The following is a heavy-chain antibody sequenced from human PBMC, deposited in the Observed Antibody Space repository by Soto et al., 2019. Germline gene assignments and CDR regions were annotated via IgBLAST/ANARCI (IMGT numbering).Heavy chain of an antibody. CDR3: ARGDCSSKRCYTSGGDY. D-gene: IGHD2-2*02. Sequence: ASVKVSCKASGYTFTGYYMHWVRQAPGQGLEWMGWINPNSGGTNYAQKFQGWVTMTRDTSISTAYMELSRLRSDDTAVYYCARGDCSSKRCYTSGGDYWGQGTLVTVSS. CDR1: GYTFTGYY. J-gene: IGHJ4*02. CDR2: INPNSGGT. V-gene: IGHV1-2*04.